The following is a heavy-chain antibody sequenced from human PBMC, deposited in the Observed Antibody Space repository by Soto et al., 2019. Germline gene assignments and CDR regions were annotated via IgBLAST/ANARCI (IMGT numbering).Heavy chain of an antibody. V-gene: IGHV3-30*04. CDR1: GFTFSDYA. CDR2: ISYDGRYK. Sequence: QVQLVESGGGVVQPATSLRLSCAASGFTFSDYAMHWVRQAPGKGLEWVAVISYDGRYKFYADSVQGRFTISRDDSKNTLDLQVNSLRAEDMAVYYCARPTIAARPSPIDYWGQGTLVTVSS. D-gene: IGHD6-6*01. J-gene: IGHJ4*02. CDR3: ARPTIAARPSPIDY.